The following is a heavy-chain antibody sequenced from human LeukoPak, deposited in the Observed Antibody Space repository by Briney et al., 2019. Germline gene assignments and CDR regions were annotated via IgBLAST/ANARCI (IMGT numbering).Heavy chain of an antibody. V-gene: IGHV3-21*01. D-gene: IGHD1-26*01. Sequence: KPGGSLRLSRAASGFTFSTYTMNWVRQAPGKGLEWVSAISRSSTYIYYADSVKGRFTISRDNAKNSLYLQMNSLRDEDTAVYYCARQGVGPDSNFQHWGQGTLVTVSS. CDR1: GFTFSTYT. CDR3: ARQGVGPDSNFQH. CDR2: ISRSSTYI. J-gene: IGHJ1*01.